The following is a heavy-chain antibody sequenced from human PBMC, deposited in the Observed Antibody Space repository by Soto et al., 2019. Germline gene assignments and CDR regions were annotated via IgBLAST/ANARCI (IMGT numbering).Heavy chain of an antibody. Sequence: GSGPTLVNPTQTLTLTCTFSGFSLSTSGMRVSWIRQPPGKALEWLARIDWDDDKLYNTSLNTRLTISKDTSKNQVVLTMTNMDPVDTATYYCARTPRRCSSTNCYVAMDVWGQGTTVTVSS. CDR1: GFSLSTSGMR. D-gene: IGHD2-2*01. CDR2: IDWDDDK. CDR3: ARTPRRCSSTNCYVAMDV. J-gene: IGHJ6*02. V-gene: IGHV2-70*04.